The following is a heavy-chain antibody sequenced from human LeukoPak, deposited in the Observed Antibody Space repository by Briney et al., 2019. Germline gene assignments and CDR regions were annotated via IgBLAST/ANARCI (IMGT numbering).Heavy chain of an antibody. CDR2: INPSGGST. V-gene: IGHV1-46*01. CDR1: GYTFTSYS. Sequence: ASVKVSCKASGYTFTSYSIYWVRQAPGQGLEWMGIINPSGGSTRNAQKFQGRVTMTRDTSTSTAYMELRSLRSDDTAAYYCARNRAYSGSYFDAFDIWGQGTMVTVSS. J-gene: IGHJ3*02. D-gene: IGHD1-26*01. CDR3: ARNRAYSGSYFDAFDI.